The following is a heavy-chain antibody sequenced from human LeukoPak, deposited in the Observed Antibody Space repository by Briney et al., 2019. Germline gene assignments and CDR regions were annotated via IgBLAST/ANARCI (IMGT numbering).Heavy chain of an antibody. Sequence: SETLSLTCTVSGGSISSYYWSWIRQPPGKGLEWIGYIYYSGSTNYNPSLKSRVTISVDTSKNQFSLELSSVTAADTAVYYCARDFEGSSGLFDYWGQGTLVTVSS. CDR3: ARDFEGSSGLFDY. CDR2: IYYSGST. CDR1: GGSISSYY. V-gene: IGHV4-59*12. J-gene: IGHJ4*02. D-gene: IGHD6-19*01.